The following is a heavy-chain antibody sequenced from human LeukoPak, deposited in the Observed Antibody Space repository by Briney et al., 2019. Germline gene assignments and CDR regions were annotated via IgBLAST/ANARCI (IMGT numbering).Heavy chain of an antibody. J-gene: IGHJ6*03. CDR3: ARVEWAAMVTIYYYYMDV. V-gene: IGHV4-39*07. CDR2: INHSGST. Sequence: SETLSLTCTVSGGSISSSSYYWGWIRQPPGKGLEWIGEINHSGSTNYNPSLKSRVTISVDTSKNQFSLKLSSVTAADTAVYYCARVEWAAMVTIYYYYMDVWGKGTTVTVSS. D-gene: IGHD5-18*01. CDR1: GGSISSSSYY.